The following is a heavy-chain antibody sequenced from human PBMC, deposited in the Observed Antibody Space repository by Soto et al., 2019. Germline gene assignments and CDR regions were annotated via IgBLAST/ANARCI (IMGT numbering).Heavy chain of an antibody. J-gene: IGHJ3*01. V-gene: IGHV2-5*02. CDR1: GFSLNTFGVG. Sequence: QITLKESGPTLVKPTQTLTLTCTFSGFSLNTFGVGVGWIRQPPGKALECLGVVYWDDDKRYSPSLKTRLSITKDRSKNQTVLTMTNMDPMDTATYYCARRLNLDAFDFWGQGTMVAVSS. CDR2: VYWDDDK. CDR3: ARRLNLDAFDF.